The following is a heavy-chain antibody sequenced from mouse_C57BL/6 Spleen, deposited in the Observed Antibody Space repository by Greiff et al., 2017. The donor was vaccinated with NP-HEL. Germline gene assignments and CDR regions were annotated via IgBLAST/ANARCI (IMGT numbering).Heavy chain of an antibody. J-gene: IGHJ1*03. V-gene: IGHV7-3*01. CDR3: ARYTGYYGYDEGYFDV. D-gene: IGHD2-2*01. CDR1: GFTFTDYY. CDR2: IRNKANGYTT. Sequence: EVKVVESGGGLVQPGGSLSLSCAASGFTFTDYYMSWVRQPPGKALEWLGFIRNKANGYTTEYSASVKGRFTISRDNSQSILYLQMNALRAEDSATYYCARYTGYYGYDEGYFDVWGTGTTVTVSS.